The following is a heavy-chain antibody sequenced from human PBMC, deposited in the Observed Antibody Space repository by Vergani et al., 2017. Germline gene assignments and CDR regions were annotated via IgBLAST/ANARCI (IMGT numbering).Heavy chain of an antibody. V-gene: IGHV3-30*02. CDR1: GFTFSSYG. J-gene: IGHJ6*02. CDR2: IRYDGSNK. Sequence: QVQLVESGGGVVQPGGSLRLSCAASGFTFSSYGMHWARQAPGKGLEWVAFIRYDGSNKYYTDSVKGRFTISRDNSKNTLYLQMNSLRSEDTAVYYCAKDHPKPRITGTGLMDVWGQGTTVTVSS. D-gene: IGHD1-20*01. CDR3: AKDHPKPRITGTGLMDV.